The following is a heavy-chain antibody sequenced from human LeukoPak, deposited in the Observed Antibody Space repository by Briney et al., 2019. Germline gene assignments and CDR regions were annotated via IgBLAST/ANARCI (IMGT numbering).Heavy chain of an antibody. CDR3: ARGNARVGDFDY. J-gene: IGHJ4*02. V-gene: IGHV4-38-2*02. CDR2: IYHSGST. Sequence: SETLSLTCTVSGYSISSGYYWGWIRQPPGKGLEWIGSIYHSGSTYYNPSLKSRVTISVDTSKNQFSLKLSSVTAADTAVYYCARGNARVGDFDYWGQGTLVTVSS. D-gene: IGHD1-1*01. CDR1: GYSISSGYY.